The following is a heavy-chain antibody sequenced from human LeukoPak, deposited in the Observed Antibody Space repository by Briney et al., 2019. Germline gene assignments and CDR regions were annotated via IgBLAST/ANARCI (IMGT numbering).Heavy chain of an antibody. CDR2: IYTSGST. V-gene: IGHV4-61*02. CDR3: ARDSRVSDAFDI. CDR1: GGSISSGSDY. J-gene: IGHJ3*02. D-gene: IGHD5/OR15-5a*01. Sequence: PSETLSLTCTVSGGSISSGSDYWSWIRQPAGKGLEWIGRIYTSGSTNYNPSLKSRVTISVDRSKNQFSLRLSSVTAADTAVYYCARDSRVSDAFDIWGQGTMVTVSS.